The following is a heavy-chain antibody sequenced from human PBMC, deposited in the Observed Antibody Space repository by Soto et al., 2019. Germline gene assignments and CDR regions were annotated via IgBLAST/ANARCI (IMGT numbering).Heavy chain of an antibody. D-gene: IGHD3-9*01. CDR3: THRFDWYYVNY. J-gene: IGHJ4*02. CDR1: GFSLTTSEVG. Sequence: QITLKESGPTLVKPTQTLTLTCTFSGFSLTTSEVGVGWIRQPPGKALEWLALIYWDDDKRYSPSLRSRLTITKDTSKNQVVLTMTNMDPVDTATYYCTHRFDWYYVNYWGQGSLVTVSS. V-gene: IGHV2-5*02. CDR2: IYWDDDK.